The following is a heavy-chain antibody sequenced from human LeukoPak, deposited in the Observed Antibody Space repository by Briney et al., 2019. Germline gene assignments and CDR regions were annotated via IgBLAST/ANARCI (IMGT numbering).Heavy chain of an antibody. V-gene: IGHV3-30*03. J-gene: IGHJ4*02. CDR1: GFTFSSYG. D-gene: IGHD5-18*01. CDR2: ISYDGSKK. CDR3: ARAIGQLWTPPDY. Sequence: GGSLRLTCAASGFTFSSYGMHWVRQPQGEGLEWVAVISYDGSKKYSAESVKGRFSISRDNSKNTPYLQMNSLRAEDTAVYYCARAIGQLWTPPDYWGQGTLVTISS.